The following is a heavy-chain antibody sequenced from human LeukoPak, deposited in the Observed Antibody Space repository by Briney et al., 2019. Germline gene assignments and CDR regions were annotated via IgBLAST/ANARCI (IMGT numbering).Heavy chain of an antibody. J-gene: IGHJ4*02. CDR2: INTNTGNP. CDR3: AREVYAILSGGYFDY. Sequence: AASVKVSCKASGYTFTSYAMNWVRQAPGQGLEWMGWINTNTGNPTYAQGFTGRFVFSLDTSVSTAYLQISSLKAEDTAVYYCAREVYAILSGGYFDYWGQGTLVTVSS. V-gene: IGHV7-4-1*02. D-gene: IGHD2-8*01. CDR1: GYTFTSYA.